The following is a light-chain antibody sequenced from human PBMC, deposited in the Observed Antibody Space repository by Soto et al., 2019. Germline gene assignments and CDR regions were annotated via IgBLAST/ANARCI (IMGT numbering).Light chain of an antibody. V-gene: IGLV1-40*01. CDR1: SSNIGAGYD. CDR3: QSYDSSLSGYV. J-gene: IGLJ1*01. Sequence: VLTQPPSVSGAPGQRVTISCTGSSSNIGAGYDVHWYQQLPGTAPKLLIYGNSNRPSGVPDRFSGSKSGTSASLAITGLQAEDEANYYCQSYDSSLSGYVFGTGTKLTVL. CDR2: GNS.